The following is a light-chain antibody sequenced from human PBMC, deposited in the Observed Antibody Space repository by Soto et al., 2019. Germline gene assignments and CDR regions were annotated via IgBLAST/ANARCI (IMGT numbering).Light chain of an antibody. V-gene: IGKV1-12*01. CDR3: QQVNSFPLT. CDR1: QDISRG. CDR2: AAS. Sequence: DIQMTQSPSSVSASVGDRVTITCRASQDISRGLAWYQQKPGNAPKLLIYAASNLGSGVPSRFSGSGSGTAFTLTINNLQPEDFATYSCQQVNSFPLTFGGVTKVEIK. J-gene: IGKJ4*01.